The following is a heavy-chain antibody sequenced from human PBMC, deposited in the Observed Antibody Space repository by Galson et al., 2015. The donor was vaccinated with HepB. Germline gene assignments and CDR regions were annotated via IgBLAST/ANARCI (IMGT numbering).Heavy chain of an antibody. V-gene: IGHV7-4-1*02. D-gene: IGHD1-14*01. CDR3: ARDRGVTGALRFDP. J-gene: IGHJ5*02. CDR1: GYTFTNYA. CDR2: INTNTGNP. Sequence: SVKVSCKASGYTFTNYAMNWVRQAPGQGLEWMGWINTNTGNPTYAQGFTGRFVFSLDTSVSTAYLQISSLKAEDTAVYYCARDRGVTGALRFDPWGQGTLVTVSS.